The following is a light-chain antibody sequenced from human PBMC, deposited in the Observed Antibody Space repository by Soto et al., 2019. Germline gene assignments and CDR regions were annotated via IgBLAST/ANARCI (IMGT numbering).Light chain of an antibody. J-gene: IGLJ1*01. Sequence: QSVLTQSPSASASLGASVKLTCTLSSGHSSYAIAWHQQQPEKGPRYLMKLNSDGSHNKGDGIPDRFSGSSSGAERYLTISSLQSEDEADYYCQTWGTGSHYVFGTGTKLTVL. CDR2: LNSDGSH. CDR1: SGHSSYA. V-gene: IGLV4-69*01. CDR3: QTWGTGSHYV.